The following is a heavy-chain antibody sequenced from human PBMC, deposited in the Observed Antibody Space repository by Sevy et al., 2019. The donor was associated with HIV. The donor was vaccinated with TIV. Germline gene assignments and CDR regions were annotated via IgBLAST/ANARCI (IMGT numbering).Heavy chain of an antibody. D-gene: IGHD6-6*01. Sequence: SETLSLTCAVYGGSFSGYYWSWIRQPPGNGLEWIGEINHSGSTNYNPSLKSRVTISVDTSKNQFSLKLSAVTAADTAVYYCARRVREQLVGNWFDPWGQGTLVTVSS. CDR2: INHSGST. CDR1: GGSFSGYY. CDR3: ARRVREQLVGNWFDP. J-gene: IGHJ5*02. V-gene: IGHV4-34*01.